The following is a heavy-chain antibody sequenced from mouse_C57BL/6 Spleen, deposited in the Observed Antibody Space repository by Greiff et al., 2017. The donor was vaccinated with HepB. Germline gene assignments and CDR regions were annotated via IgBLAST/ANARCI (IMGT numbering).Heavy chain of an antibody. CDR2: ISGGGGNT. V-gene: IGHV5-9*01. CDR3: ARHPNYYGSFLFAY. D-gene: IGHD1-1*01. J-gene: IGHJ3*01. Sequence: EVKLMESGGGLVKPGGSLKLSCAASGFTFSSYTMSWVRQTPEKRLEWVATISGGGGNTYYPDSVKGRFTISRDNAKNTLYLQMSSLRSEDTALYYCARHPNYYGSFLFAYWGQGTLVTVSA. CDR1: GFTFSSYT.